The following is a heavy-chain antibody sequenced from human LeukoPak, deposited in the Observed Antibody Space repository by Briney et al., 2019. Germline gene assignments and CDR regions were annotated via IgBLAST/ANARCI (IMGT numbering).Heavy chain of an antibody. V-gene: IGHV4-4*07. CDR2: IYTSGST. J-gene: IGHJ4*02. D-gene: IGHD3-10*01. CDR3: ARGPSPLWFGELLFDY. CDR1: GGSISSYY. Sequence: PSETLSLTCTVSGGSISSYYWSWIRQPAGKGLEWIGRIYTSGSTNYNPSLKSRVTMSVDTSKNQFSLKLSSVTAADTAVYYCARGPSPLWFGELLFDYWGQGTLVTVSS.